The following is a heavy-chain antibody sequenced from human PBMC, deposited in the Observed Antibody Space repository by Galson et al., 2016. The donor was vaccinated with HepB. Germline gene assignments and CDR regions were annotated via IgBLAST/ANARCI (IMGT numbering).Heavy chain of an antibody. J-gene: IGHJ5*02. Sequence: SVKVSCKASGYIFINYGITWVRQAPGQGLEWMGWISAHNGTTNYAQRLQGRVTMTTDTSTSTAYMELRSLTSDDTAVYYCARDPNQRPPDCFDPWGQGTLVTVSS. D-gene: IGHD1-14*01. CDR1: GYIFINYG. CDR2: ISAHNGTT. CDR3: ARDPNQRPPDCFDP. V-gene: IGHV1-18*01.